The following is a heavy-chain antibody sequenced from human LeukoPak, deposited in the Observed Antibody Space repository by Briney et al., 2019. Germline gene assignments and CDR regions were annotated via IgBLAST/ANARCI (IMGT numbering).Heavy chain of an antibody. CDR3: ARDTMIVMAITTLPYFDY. Sequence: GRSLRLSCTASGFTFRSFAMHWVRQAPGKGLEWVALISYDGSIEYYADSVKGRFTISRDNSKNTLYLQMNSLRAEDTAVYYCARDTMIVMAITTLPYFDYWGQGALVTVSS. CDR1: GFTFRSFA. J-gene: IGHJ4*02. CDR2: ISYDGSIE. D-gene: IGHD3-22*01. V-gene: IGHV3-30-3*01.